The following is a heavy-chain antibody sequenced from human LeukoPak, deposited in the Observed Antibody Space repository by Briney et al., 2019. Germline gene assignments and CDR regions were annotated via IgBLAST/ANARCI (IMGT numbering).Heavy chain of an antibody. CDR3: AKGPWGDYSSGEVKREYFQH. Sequence: GGSLRLSCAASGFTFSSYDMSWVRQAPGKGLEWVSAISGSGGSTYYADSVKGRFTISRDNSKNTLYLQMNSLRAEDTAVYYCAKGPWGDYSSGEVKREYFQHWGQGTLVTVSS. J-gene: IGHJ1*01. V-gene: IGHV3-23*01. D-gene: IGHD4-17*01. CDR2: ISGSGGST. CDR1: GFTFSSYD.